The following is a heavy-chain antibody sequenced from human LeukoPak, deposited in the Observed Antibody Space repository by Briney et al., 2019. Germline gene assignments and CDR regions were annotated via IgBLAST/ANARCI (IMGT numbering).Heavy chain of an antibody. CDR3: ARRSSSWYHY. D-gene: IGHD6-13*01. J-gene: IGHJ4*02. V-gene: IGHV4-39*01. Sequence: SETLSLTCTVSGGSISSSSYYWGWLRQPPGKGLEWIGSIYYSGSTYYNPSLKSRVTISVDTSKNQFSLKLSSVTAADTAVYYCARRSSSWYHYWGQGTLVTVSS. CDR1: GGSISSSSYY. CDR2: IYYSGST.